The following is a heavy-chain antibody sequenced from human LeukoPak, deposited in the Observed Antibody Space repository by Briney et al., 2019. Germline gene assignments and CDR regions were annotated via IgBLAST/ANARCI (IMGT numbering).Heavy chain of an antibody. V-gene: IGHV4-31*03. Sequence: SETLSLTCTVSGGSISSGGYYWSWLRQHPGKGLEWIGYIYYSGSTYYNPSLKSRVTISVDTSKNQFSLKLSSVTAADTAVYYCAREGSLWYDISGIDYWGQGTLVTVSS. CDR3: AREGSLWYDISGIDY. D-gene: IGHD3-9*01. CDR1: GGSISSGGYY. CDR2: IYYSGST. J-gene: IGHJ4*02.